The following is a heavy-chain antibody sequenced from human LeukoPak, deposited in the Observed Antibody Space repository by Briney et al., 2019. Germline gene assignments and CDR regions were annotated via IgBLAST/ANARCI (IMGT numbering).Heavy chain of an antibody. CDR3: ASVSSSSWYYFDY. CDR1: GGPISSYY. V-gene: IGHV4-59*01. Sequence: SETLSLTCTVSGGPISSYYWSWIRQPPGKGLEWIGYIYYSGSTNYNPSLKSRVTISVDTSKNQFSLKLSSVTAADTAVYYCASVSSSSWYYFDYWGQGTLVTVSS. J-gene: IGHJ4*02. CDR2: IYYSGST. D-gene: IGHD6-13*01.